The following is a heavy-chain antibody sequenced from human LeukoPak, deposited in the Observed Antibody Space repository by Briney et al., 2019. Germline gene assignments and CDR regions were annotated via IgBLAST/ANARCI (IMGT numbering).Heavy chain of an antibody. V-gene: IGHV4-34*01. CDR2: INHSGST. J-gene: IGHJ4*02. CDR1: GGSVSSKY. Sequence: SETLSLTCTVSGGSVSSKYWSWIRQPPGKGLEWIGEINHSGSTNYNPSLKSRVTISVDTSKNQFSLKLSSVTAADTAVYYCARGGVIRYQLLWRGRPFDYWGQGTLVTVSS. D-gene: IGHD2-2*01. CDR3: ARGGVIRYQLLWRGRPFDY.